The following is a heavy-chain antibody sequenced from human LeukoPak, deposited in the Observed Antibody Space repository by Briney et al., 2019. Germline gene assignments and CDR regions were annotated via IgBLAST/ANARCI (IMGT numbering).Heavy chain of an antibody. D-gene: IGHD2-15*01. CDR2: IRSKANSYAT. J-gene: IGHJ4*02. CDR3: SVNYCSGGSCYML. CDR1: GFTFSSYN. V-gene: IGHV3-73*01. Sequence: GGSLRLSCAASGFTFSSYNMNWVRQAPGKGLEWVGRIRSKANSYATAYAASVKGRFTISRDDSKNTAYLQMNSLKTEDTAVYYCSVNYCSGGSCYMLWGQGTLVTVSS.